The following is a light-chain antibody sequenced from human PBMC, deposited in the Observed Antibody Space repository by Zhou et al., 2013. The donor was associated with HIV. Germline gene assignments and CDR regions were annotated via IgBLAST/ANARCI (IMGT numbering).Light chain of an antibody. Sequence: DIQMTQSPASLSASVGDRVTITCRASRTIGPWLAWYQQKPGGAPKLLIYGASNLQSGVPSRFSGSGSGSDFTLTISSMQPEDCATYYCQQYISYLFTFGPGTKVDIK. CDR3: QQYISYLFT. V-gene: IGKV1-5*01. CDR1: RTIGPW. J-gene: IGKJ3*01. CDR2: GAS.